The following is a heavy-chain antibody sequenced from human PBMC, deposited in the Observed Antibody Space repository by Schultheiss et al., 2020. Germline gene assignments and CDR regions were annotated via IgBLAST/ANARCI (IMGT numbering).Heavy chain of an antibody. J-gene: IGHJ5*02. D-gene: IGHD2-2*02. CDR3: ARGPLGYCSSTSCYIEGWFDP. Sequence: GESLKISCKGSGYSFTSYWIGWVRQMPGKGLEWMWIIYPGDSDTRYSPSFQGQVTISADKSISTAYLQWSSLKASDTAMYYCARGPLGYCSSTSCYIEGWFDPWGQGTLVSVCS. CDR2: IYPGDSDT. CDR1: GYSFTSYW. V-gene: IGHV5-51*01.